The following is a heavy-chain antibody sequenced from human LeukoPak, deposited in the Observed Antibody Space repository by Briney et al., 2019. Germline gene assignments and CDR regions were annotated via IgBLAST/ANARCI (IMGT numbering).Heavy chain of an antibody. CDR3: AKDTTMHSGSHFDY. D-gene: IGHD1-26*01. CDR2: ISGDGGST. J-gene: IGHJ4*02. V-gene: IGHV3-43*02. Sequence: GGSLRLSCAASGFTFDDYAMHWVRQAPGKGLEWVSLISGDGGSTYYADSVKGRFTISRDNSKNSLYLQMNSLRTEDTALYYCAKDTTMHSGSHFDYWGQGTLVTVSS. CDR1: GFTFDDYA.